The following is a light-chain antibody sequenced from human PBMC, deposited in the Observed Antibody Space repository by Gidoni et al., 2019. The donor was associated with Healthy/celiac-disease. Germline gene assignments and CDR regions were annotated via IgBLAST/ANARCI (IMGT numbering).Light chain of an antibody. J-gene: IGLJ2*01. Sequence: QSALTQPASVSGSPGQSITISCTGTSSDVGGYNYVSWYQPHPGKAPKLMIYHVSNRPSGVSNRFSGSKSGNTASLTISGLQAEDEADYYCSSYTSSSTLFGGGTKLTVL. CDR2: HVS. CDR3: SSYTSSSTL. CDR1: SSDVGGYNY. V-gene: IGLV2-14*01.